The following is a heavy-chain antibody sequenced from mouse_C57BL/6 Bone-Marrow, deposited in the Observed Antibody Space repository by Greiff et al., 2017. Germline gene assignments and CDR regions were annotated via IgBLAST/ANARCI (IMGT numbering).Heavy chain of an antibody. CDR2: IDPENGDT. Sequence: VQLQQSGAELVRPGASVKLSCTASGFNIKDDYMQWVKQRPEQGLEWIGWIDPENGDTEYASKFQGKATITADTSSNTAYLQLSSLTSEDTAVYYCTSYYYGSRWFDYWGQGTTLTVAS. CDR3: TSYYYGSRWFDY. J-gene: IGHJ2*01. D-gene: IGHD1-1*01. CDR1: GFNIKDDY. V-gene: IGHV14-4*01.